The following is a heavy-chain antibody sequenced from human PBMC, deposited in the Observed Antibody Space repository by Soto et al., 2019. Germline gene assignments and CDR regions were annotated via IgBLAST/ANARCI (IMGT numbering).Heavy chain of an antibody. J-gene: IGHJ4*02. Sequence: QVQLVESGGGVVQPGRSLRLSCAASGFTFSSYGIHWVRQAPGKGLEWVTVISYDGNTKHYADSVKARFTISKDNSENTLYLQMNSLRVEDTAVYYCAKRMAAAQHFDYWGQGTLVTVSS. D-gene: IGHD6-13*01. CDR2: ISYDGNTK. CDR1: GFTFSSYG. CDR3: AKRMAAAQHFDY. V-gene: IGHV3-30*18.